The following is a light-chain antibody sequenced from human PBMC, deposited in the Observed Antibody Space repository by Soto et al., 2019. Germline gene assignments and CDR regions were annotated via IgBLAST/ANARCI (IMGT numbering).Light chain of an antibody. Sequence: QSVLTQAPSASGTPGQRVTISCSGSSSNVGSLSVDWYQHLPGAAPKLLIHSNYQRPSGVPDRFSGSKSGTSASLAISGLQSEDEADYYCAAWDGSLNGLYVLGTGTKLTVL. CDR3: AAWDGSLNGLYV. J-gene: IGLJ1*01. CDR1: SSNVGSLS. V-gene: IGLV1-44*01. CDR2: SNY.